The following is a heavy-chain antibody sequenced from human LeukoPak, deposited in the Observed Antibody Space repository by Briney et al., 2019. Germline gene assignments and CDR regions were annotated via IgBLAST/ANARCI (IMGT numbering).Heavy chain of an antibody. J-gene: IGHJ2*01. CDR3: ARGLGGYFDWLSLYWYFDL. Sequence: IPSETLSLTCAVYGGSFSGYYWSWIRQPPGKGLEWIGEINHSGSTNYNPSLKSRVTISVDTSKNQFSLKLSSVTAADTAVYYCARGLGGYFDWLSLYWYFDLWGRGTLVTVSS. D-gene: IGHD3-9*01. CDR1: GGSFSGYY. CDR2: INHSGST. V-gene: IGHV4-34*01.